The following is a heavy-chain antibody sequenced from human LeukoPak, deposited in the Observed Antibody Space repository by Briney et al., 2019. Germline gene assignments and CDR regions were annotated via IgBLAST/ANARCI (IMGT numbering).Heavy chain of an antibody. CDR3: ARDGGHCSSTSCLPDAFDI. CDR2: ISAYNGNT. D-gene: IGHD2-2*01. V-gene: IGHV1-18*01. Sequence: GASVKVSCKASGYTFTSYGISWVRQAPGQGLEWMGWISAYNGNTNYAQKLQGRVTMTTDTSTSTACMELRSLRSDDTAVYYCARDGGHCSSTSCLPDAFDIWGQGTMVTVSS. CDR1: GYTFTSYG. J-gene: IGHJ3*02.